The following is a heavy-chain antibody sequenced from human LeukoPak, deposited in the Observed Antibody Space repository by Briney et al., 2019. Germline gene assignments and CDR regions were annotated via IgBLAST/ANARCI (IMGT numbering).Heavy chain of an antibody. D-gene: IGHD1-26*01. CDR2: IYSGGST. CDR3: ARGHHYSGSYYESGYYYYYMDV. V-gene: IGHV3-66*01. J-gene: IGHJ6*03. Sequence: GGSLRLSCAASGFTVSSNYMSWVRQAPGKGLEWVSVIYSGGSTYYADSVKGRFTISRDNSKNTLYLQMNSLRAEDTAVYYCARGHHYSGSYYESGYYYYYMDVWGKGTTVTVSS. CDR1: GFTVSSNY.